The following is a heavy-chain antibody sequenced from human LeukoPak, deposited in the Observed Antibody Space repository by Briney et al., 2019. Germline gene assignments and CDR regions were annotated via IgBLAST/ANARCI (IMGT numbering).Heavy chain of an antibody. CDR2: IYHSGST. J-gene: IGHJ4*02. Sequence: NPSGTLSLTCAVSGDSISNSHWWSWVRQPPGKGLDWIGEIYHSGSTYYNPSLKSRVTISVDTSKNQFSLKLSSVTAADTAVYYCARRETIVRPPGYFNCWGQGTLVTVSS. D-gene: IGHD4-11*01. CDR3: ARRETIVRPPGYFNC. CDR1: GDSISNSHW. V-gene: IGHV4-4*02.